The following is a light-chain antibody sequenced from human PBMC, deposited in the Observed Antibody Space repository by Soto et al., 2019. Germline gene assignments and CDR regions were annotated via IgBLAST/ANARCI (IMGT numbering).Light chain of an antibody. CDR1: QSISSSY. J-gene: IGKJ1*01. V-gene: IGKV3-20*01. CDR3: QQYGLSPWT. CDR2: GAS. Sequence: DIVLTQSPGTLSLSPGERATLSCRASQSISSSYLAWYQQRPGQAPRLLIYGASSRATGIPDRFSGSGSGTDFTLIISRLEPEVFAVYYCQQYGLSPWTFGQGTKVEI.